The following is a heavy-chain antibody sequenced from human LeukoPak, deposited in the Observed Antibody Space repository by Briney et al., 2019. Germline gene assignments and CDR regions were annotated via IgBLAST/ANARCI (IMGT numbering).Heavy chain of an antibody. J-gene: IGHJ4*02. CDR1: GFTFSSYE. CDR3: ASPRMIRGTITTPFDY. Sequence: GGSLRLSCAASGFTFSSYEMNWVRQAPGKGLEWVSYISSSGSTIYYADSVKGRFTISRDNAKNSLYLQMNSLRAEDTAMYYCASPRMIRGTITTPFDYWGQGILVTVSS. D-gene: IGHD3-10*01. CDR2: ISSSGSTI. V-gene: IGHV3-48*03.